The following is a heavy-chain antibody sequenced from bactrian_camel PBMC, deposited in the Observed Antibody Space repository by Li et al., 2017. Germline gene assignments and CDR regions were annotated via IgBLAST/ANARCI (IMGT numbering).Heavy chain of an antibody. CDR3: AAGCRFDDAERRLSQEGWAMNY. J-gene: IGHJ4*01. D-gene: IGHD5*01. Sequence: QVQLVESGGGSVQAGRSLRLACAASRFIVNSGCMAWFRQAPGKERERVAVITRDGSTNYADSVKGRFSISKDKAKNTLYLQMNSLKPEDTAMYYCAAGCRFDDAERRLSQEGWAMNYWGSGTQVTVS. CDR2: ITRDGST. CDR1: RFIVNSGC. V-gene: IGHV3S53*01.